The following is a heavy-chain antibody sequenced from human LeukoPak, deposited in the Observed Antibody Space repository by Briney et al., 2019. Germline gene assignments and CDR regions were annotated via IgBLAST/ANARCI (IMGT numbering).Heavy chain of an antibody. Sequence: ASVKVSCKASGYTFTSYAMHWVRQAPGQRLEWMGWINAGNGNTKYSQKFRGRVTITRDTSASTAYMELSSLRSEDTAVYYCARLYSSGWYPRYDYWGQGTLVTVSS. CDR1: GYTFTSYA. V-gene: IGHV1-3*01. CDR3: ARLYSSGWYPRYDY. CDR2: INAGNGNT. J-gene: IGHJ4*02. D-gene: IGHD6-19*01.